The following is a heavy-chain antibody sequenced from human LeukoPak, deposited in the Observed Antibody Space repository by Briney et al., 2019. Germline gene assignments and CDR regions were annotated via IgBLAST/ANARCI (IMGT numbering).Heavy chain of an antibody. CDR2: IAWNSGNT. V-gene: IGHV3-9*01. J-gene: IGHJ4*02. D-gene: IGHD3-10*01. CDR1: GFTFDNYA. Sequence: GRSLRLSCAASGFTFDNYAMHWVRQAPGKGLEWVSGIAWNSGNTGFADSVKGRFTISRDNAENSLYLQMNSLTPEDTAFYFCAKDMNSYGSGSSYNPWGPFDSWGQGTLVNVSS. CDR3: AKDMNSYGSGSSYNPWGPFDS.